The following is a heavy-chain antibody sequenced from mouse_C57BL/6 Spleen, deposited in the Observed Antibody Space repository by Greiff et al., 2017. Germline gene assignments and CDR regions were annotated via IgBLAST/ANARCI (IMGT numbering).Heavy chain of an antibody. CDR2: IDPNSGGT. V-gene: IGHV1-72*01. J-gene: IGHJ2*01. Sequence: QVQLQQPGAELVKPGASVKLSCKASGYTFTSYWMHWVKQRPGRGLGWIGRIDPNSGGTKYNEKFKSKATLTVDKPSSTAYMQLSSLTSEDSAVYYCARAEDGYYGNYFDYWGQGTTLTVSS. CDR3: ARAEDGYYGNYFDY. D-gene: IGHD2-3*01. CDR1: GYTFTSYW.